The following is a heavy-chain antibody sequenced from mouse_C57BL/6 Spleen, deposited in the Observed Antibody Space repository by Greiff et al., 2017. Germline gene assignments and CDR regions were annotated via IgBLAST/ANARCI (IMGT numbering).Heavy chain of an antibody. V-gene: IGHV1-26*01. D-gene: IGHD2-2*01. CDR1: GYTFTDSY. CDR3: ARTRLRRAMDY. CDR2: INPNNGGT. Sequence: EVQLQQSGPELVKPGASVTISCKASGYTFTDSYMNWVKQSHGKSLEWIGDINPNNGGTSYNQKFKGKATLTVDKSSSTAYMELRSLTSEDSAVYYCARTRLRRAMDYWGQGTSVTVSS. J-gene: IGHJ4*01.